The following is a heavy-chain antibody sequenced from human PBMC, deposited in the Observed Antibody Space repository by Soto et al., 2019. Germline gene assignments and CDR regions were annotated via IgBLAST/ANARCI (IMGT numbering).Heavy chain of an antibody. J-gene: IGHJ4*02. CDR2: ISCAGTST. Sequence: QVQLVESGGGVVQPGRSLRLSCAASGFTLSSYAMHWVRQAPGKGLEWVAVISCAGTSTYYADSVRGRFSISRDNSKDTVYLQLNSLRTEDTAVYHCARVPGHDGNEYSTFDSGGQGTLVTVSS. CDR3: ARVPGHDGNEYSTFDS. V-gene: IGHV3-30-3*01. CDR1: GFTLSSYA. D-gene: IGHD2-8*01.